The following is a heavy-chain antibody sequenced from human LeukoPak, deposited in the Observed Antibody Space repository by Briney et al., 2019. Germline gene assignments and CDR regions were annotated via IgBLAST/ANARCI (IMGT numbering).Heavy chain of an antibody. CDR2: INPNSGGT. J-gene: IGHJ5*02. D-gene: IGHD6-13*01. CDR1: GYTFTGYS. Sequence: GASXKVSCMASGYTFTGYSMHWVRQAPGQGLEWMGRINPNSGGTNYAQKFQGRVTMTRDTSISTAYMELSSLRSDDTAVYYCARDRLAAGGSGAWGQGTLVTVSS. V-gene: IGHV1-2*06. CDR3: ARDRLAAGGSGA.